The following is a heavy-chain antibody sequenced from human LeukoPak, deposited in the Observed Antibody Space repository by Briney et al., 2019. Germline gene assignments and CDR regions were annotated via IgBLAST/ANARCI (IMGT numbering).Heavy chain of an antibody. CDR2: ISSNGGST. D-gene: IGHD3-10*01. Sequence: GGSLRLSCSASGFTFSSYAMHWVRQAPGKGLEYVSAISSNGGSTYYADSVKGRFTISRDNSKNTLYLQMNSLRAEDTAVYYCAKPTRIIMVRGAIGPGVYWGQGTLVTVSS. J-gene: IGHJ4*02. V-gene: IGHV3-64*04. CDR1: GFTFSSYA. CDR3: AKPTRIIMVRGAIGPGVY.